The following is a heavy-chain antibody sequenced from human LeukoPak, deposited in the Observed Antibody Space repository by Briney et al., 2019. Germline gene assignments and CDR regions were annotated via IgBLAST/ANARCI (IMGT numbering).Heavy chain of an antibody. J-gene: IGHJ4*02. Sequence: SGGSLRLSCAASAFTFSSYEMNWVRQAPGKGLEWISYINGGGSTVYYADSVKGRFTISRDNAKNSLYLQMNSLRAEDTAVYYCAKSINYRYGSGSYLSGHFYWGQGTLVTASS. V-gene: IGHV3-48*03. D-gene: IGHD3-10*01. CDR3: AKSINYRYGSGSYLSGHFY. CDR2: INGGGSTV. CDR1: AFTFSSYE.